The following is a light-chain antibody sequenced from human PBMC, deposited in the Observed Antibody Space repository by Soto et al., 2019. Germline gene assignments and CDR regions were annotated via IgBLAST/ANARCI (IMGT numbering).Light chain of an antibody. CDR3: QQRSTWPPFS. J-gene: IGKJ3*01. Sequence: EIVMTQSPATLSVSPGGRATLSCRASQSISDTLAWYQQKLGQPPRLLIYDASNRATGIPVRFSGSGSGTDFTLTISSLEPEDFAVYYCQQRSTWPPFSFGPGTKVDIK. CDR2: DAS. V-gene: IGKV3-11*01. CDR1: QSISDT.